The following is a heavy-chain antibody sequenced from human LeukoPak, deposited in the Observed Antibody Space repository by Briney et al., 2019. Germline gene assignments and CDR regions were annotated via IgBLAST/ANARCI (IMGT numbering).Heavy chain of an antibody. D-gene: IGHD2-15*01. J-gene: IGHJ4*02. CDR2: INPNSGGT. Sequence: ASVKVSCKASGYTFTGYYMHWVRQAPGQGLEWMGWINPNSGGTNYAQKFQGRVTMTRDTSISTAYMELSRLRSDDTAVYYCARSQHRSGGSCYLDYWGQGTLVTVSS. V-gene: IGHV1-2*02. CDR1: GYTFTGYY. CDR3: ARSQHRSGGSCYLDY.